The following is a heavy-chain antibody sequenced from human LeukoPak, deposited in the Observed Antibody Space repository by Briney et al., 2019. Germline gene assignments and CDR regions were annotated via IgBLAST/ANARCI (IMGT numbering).Heavy chain of an antibody. D-gene: IGHD6-19*01. V-gene: IGHV3-74*01. CDR1: GFTFSSYW. CDR3: AREGIGVAGIFDWGYGLDV. CDR2: IHSDGSST. Sequence: GGSLRLSCAASGFTFSSYWMHWVRQDPGQGLVWVSRIHSDGSSTNYADSVKGRFTISRDNAKNSLYLQMNSLRAEDTAVYYCAREGIGVAGIFDWGYGLDVWGQGTTVTVSS. J-gene: IGHJ6*02.